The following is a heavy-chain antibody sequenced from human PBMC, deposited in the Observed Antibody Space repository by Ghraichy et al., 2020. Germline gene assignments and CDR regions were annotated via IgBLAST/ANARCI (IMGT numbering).Heavy chain of an antibody. CDR3: TRDPTLASARLQPYGMDV. CDR2: IHTGGST. Sequence: GGSLRLICEASGFTVSSSYMNWVRLAPGRGLEWLSVIHTGGSTYYADSVKGRFTISRDNSKNTLHLQMNSLRVDDTADYYCTRDPTLASARLQPYGMDVWGQGTTVTVSS. CDR1: GFTVSSSY. V-gene: IGHV3-66*01. J-gene: IGHJ6*02. D-gene: IGHD6-6*01.